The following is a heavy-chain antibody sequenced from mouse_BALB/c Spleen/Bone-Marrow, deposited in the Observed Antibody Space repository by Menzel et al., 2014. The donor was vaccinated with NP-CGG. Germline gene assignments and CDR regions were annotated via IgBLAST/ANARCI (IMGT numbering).Heavy chain of an antibody. J-gene: IGHJ2*01. CDR2: ISCYNGAT. Sequence: LVKTGASVKISCKASGYSFTGYYMHWVKQSHGKSLEWIGYISCYNGATSYNQKFKGKATFTVDTSSSAAYMQFNRPTSEDSAVYYCAEGDGYYVDFDYWGQGTTLTVSS. V-gene: IGHV1S34*01. CDR1: GYSFTGYY. D-gene: IGHD2-3*01. CDR3: AEGDGYYVDFDY.